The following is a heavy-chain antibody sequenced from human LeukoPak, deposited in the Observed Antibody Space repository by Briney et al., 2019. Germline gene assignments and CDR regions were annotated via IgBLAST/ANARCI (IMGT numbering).Heavy chain of an antibody. V-gene: IGHV3-23*01. CDR3: AKDAPNAYFDY. D-gene: IGHD4/OR15-4a*01. CDR1: GFTFSSYA. Sequence: GGSLRLSCAASGFTFSSYAMSWVRQAPGKGLEWVSTISGSGGSTYYADSVTGRFTTSRDNSKNTLYLQMNTLRAEDTAVYYCAKDAPNAYFDYWGQGTLVTVSS. CDR2: ISGSGGST. J-gene: IGHJ4*02.